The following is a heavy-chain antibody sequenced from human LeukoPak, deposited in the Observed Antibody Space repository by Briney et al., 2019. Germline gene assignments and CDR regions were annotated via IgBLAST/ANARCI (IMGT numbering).Heavy chain of an antibody. Sequence: GSLRLSCAASGFTFSSYALSWVRQAPGKGLEWVSAISGSGGSTYYADSVKGRSTISRDNSKNTLYLQMNSLRAEDTAVYYCAKVLRGYSPRDYWGQGTLVTVSS. CDR3: AKVLRGYSPRDY. V-gene: IGHV3-23*01. D-gene: IGHD3-22*01. J-gene: IGHJ4*02. CDR1: GFTFSSYA. CDR2: ISGSGGST.